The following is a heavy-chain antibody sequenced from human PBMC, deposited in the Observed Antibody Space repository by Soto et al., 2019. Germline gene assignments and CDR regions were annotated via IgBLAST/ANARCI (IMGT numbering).Heavy chain of an antibody. CDR3: ARAHAPTHPFDY. V-gene: IGHV4-59*01. J-gene: IGHJ4*02. D-gene: IGHD2-2*01. CDR1: GGSMRNVY. CDR2: ISHSGNT. Sequence: QVQLQESGPGLVKPSETLSLTCTISGGSMRNVYWSWIRQPPGKGLEWIGFISHSGNTKYNPSLKGRITMSIYTSNIQFSLGLKSVTAADTAVYFCARAHAPTHPFDYWGQGTLVTVSS.